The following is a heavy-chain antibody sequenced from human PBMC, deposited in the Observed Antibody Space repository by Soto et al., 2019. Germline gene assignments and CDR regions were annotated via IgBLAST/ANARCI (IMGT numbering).Heavy chain of an antibody. CDR1: GFTFSNYD. CDR2: ITTAGDT. J-gene: IGHJ6*02. CDR3: ARELHGGSYGMDV. Sequence: EVQLVESGGGLVQPGGSLRLSCAASGFTFSNYDMHWLRQVTGNGLEWVSGITTAGDTYSPGSVKGRFTISREKAKNSLYLEMNSLSAGDTAVYYCARELHGGSYGMDVWGQGTTVTVSS. V-gene: IGHV3-13*01.